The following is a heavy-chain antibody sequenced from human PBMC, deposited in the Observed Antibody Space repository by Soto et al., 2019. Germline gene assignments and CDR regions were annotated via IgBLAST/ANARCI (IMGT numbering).Heavy chain of an antibody. CDR1: DGSLSSGSYY. Sequence: SETLSLTCSVSDGSLSSGSYYWSWIRQPPGKGLEWIGYVHFSGSINYNPSLKSRVTISVDTSKNQLSLEVSSVTTADTAVYYCARVCSSSWYRRLGYWFDPWGQGTLVTVS. V-gene: IGHV4-61*01. CDR3: ARVCSSSWYRRLGYWFDP. CDR2: VHFSGSI. D-gene: IGHD6-13*01. J-gene: IGHJ5*02.